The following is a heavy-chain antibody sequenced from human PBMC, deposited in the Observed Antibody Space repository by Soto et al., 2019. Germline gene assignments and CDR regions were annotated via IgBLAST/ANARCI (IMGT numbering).Heavy chain of an antibody. D-gene: IGHD3-22*01. Sequence: PSETLSLTCTVSGGSISSYYWSWIRQPPGKGLEWIGYIYYTGTHDYNPSLRGRATISVDTSKDQFSLKLTSVTAADTAVYYCARDRDRHSSGLPSFDPWGQGILVTVSS. CDR3: ARDRDRHSSGLPSFDP. CDR1: GGSISSYY. CDR2: IYYTGTH. J-gene: IGHJ5*02. V-gene: IGHV4-59*01.